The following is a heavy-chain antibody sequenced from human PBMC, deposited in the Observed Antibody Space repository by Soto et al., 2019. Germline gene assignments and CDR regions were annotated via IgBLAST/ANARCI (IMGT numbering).Heavy chain of an antibody. CDR2: VHYSGYV. CDR1: GASITTSSYY. D-gene: IGHD6-19*01. J-gene: IGHJ4*02. V-gene: IGHV4-39*01. CDR3: VRHAPYRSGWANRIDF. Sequence: SETLSLTCTVSGASITTSSYYWGWIRQTPGKGLEWIGTVHYSGYVYYSPPLKSRLTISVDTSKELFSLTVTSVTAADTAIYYCVRHAPYRSGWANRIDFWGQGILVTVS.